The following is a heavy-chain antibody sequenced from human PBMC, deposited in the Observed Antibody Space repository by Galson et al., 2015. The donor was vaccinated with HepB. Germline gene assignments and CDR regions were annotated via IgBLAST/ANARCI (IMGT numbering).Heavy chain of an antibody. D-gene: IGHD3-10*01. CDR1: GFSFSDYW. V-gene: IGHV3-7*03. CDR3: VRDRTYKGGNFFDS. CDR2: IRYDDYEH. J-gene: IGHJ4*02. Sequence: SLRLSCAASGFSFSDYWMSWIRQAPGKRQEWVANIRYDDYEHYYAEFLKGRFTISRDNASNSVFLQMSSLRCADTAVYYCVRDRTYKGGNFFDSWGQGALVTVSS.